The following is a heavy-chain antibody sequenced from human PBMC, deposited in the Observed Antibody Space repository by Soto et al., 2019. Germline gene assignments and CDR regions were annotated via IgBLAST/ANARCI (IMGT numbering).Heavy chain of an antibody. Sequence: QVQLVESGGGVVQPGRSLRLSCAASGLTCSSYGMHWVRQAPGKGLEWVALISYDGSNKYYADSVKGRFTISRDNSKNTLYLQMTSLITEETAVYDCAKDLGHGGLGAFEISGQGTMVTVSS. V-gene: IGHV3-30*18. J-gene: IGHJ3*02. CDR3: AKDLGHGGLGAFEI. CDR2: ISYDGSNK. CDR1: GLTCSSYG. D-gene: IGHD3-9*01.